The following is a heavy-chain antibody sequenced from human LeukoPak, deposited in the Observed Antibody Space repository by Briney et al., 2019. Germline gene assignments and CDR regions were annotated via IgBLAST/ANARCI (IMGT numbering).Heavy chain of an antibody. CDR1: GFTFSSYG. CDR3: ATQPCSGGRCYLLH. D-gene: IGHD2-15*01. J-gene: IGHJ4*02. V-gene: IGHV3-30*19. Sequence: GGSLRLSCAASGFTFSSYGVHWVRQAPGKGLEWVAVISFDGSDKFYADSVKGRFTISRDNSKNTLYLQLNSPRAEDTAVYYCATQPCSGGRCYLLHWGQGTLVTVSS. CDR2: ISFDGSDK.